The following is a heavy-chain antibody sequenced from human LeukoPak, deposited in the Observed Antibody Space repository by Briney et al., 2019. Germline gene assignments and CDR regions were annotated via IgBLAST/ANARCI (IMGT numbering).Heavy chain of an antibody. Sequence: PSETLSLTCAVYGGSFSGYYWSWIRQPPGKGLEWIGEINHSGSTNYNPSLKSRVTISVDTSKNQFSLKLSSVTAADTAVYYCARAPGYRGQGTLVTVSS. CDR1: GGSFSGYY. J-gene: IGHJ4*02. V-gene: IGHV4-34*01. CDR2: INHSGST. CDR3: ARAPGY.